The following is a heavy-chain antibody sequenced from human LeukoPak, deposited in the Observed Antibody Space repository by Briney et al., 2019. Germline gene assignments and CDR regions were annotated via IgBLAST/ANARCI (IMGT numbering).Heavy chain of an antibody. D-gene: IGHD6-19*01. V-gene: IGHV3-23*01. CDR2: IFPSGGEI. J-gene: IGHJ4*02. CDR3: AKNPLVSGTIYFDS. CDR1: GFTFSTFA. Sequence: GGSLRLSCEASGFTFSTFAMIWVRQPPGKGLEWVSSIFPSGGEIHYADSVKGRFTISRDNSKSTLYLEMNSLRAEDTAIYYCAKNPLVSGTIYFDSWGQGTLLTVSS.